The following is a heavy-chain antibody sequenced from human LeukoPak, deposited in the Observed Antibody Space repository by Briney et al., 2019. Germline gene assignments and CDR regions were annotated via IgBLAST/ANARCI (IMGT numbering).Heavy chain of an antibody. J-gene: IGHJ3*02. Sequence: PSETLSLTCTVSGGSISSGGYYWSWIRQHPGKGLEWIGYIYYSGSTYYNPSLKSRVTISVDTSKNQFSLKLSSVTAADTAVYYCARDSGILGAFDIWGQGTMVTVSS. D-gene: IGHD2-21*01. CDR1: GGSISSGGYY. CDR3: ARDSGILGAFDI. V-gene: IGHV4-31*03. CDR2: IYYSGST.